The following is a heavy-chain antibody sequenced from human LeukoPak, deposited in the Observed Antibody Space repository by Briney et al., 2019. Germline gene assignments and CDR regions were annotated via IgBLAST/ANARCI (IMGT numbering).Heavy chain of an antibody. D-gene: IGHD5-18*01. J-gene: IGHJ4*02. CDR3: ARAAGDTALDY. V-gene: IGHV3-21*01. CDR2: ISSSIYI. CDR1: GFTLSGYS. Sequence: RRCLRPSCVPSGFTLSGYSMSWVRQAPGKGLEWVSSISSSIYILYADSVKARLTISRDNDKNSLFLQINSVRAEDTGVYYCARAAGDTALDYWGQGTLVTVSS.